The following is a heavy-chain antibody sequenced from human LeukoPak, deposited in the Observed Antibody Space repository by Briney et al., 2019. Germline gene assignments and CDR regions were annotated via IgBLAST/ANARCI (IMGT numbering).Heavy chain of an antibody. J-gene: IGHJ6*02. CDR3: ARGRMVRGVSPYYYYHGMDV. V-gene: IGHV4-59*08. D-gene: IGHD3-10*01. CDR2: IYYSGST. Sequence: SETLSLTCTVSGGSISSYYWSWIRQPPGKGLEWIGYIYYSGSTNYNPSLKSRVTISVDTSKNQFSLKLSSVTAADTAVYYCARGRMVRGVSPYYYYHGMDVWGQGTTVTVSS. CDR1: GGSISSYY.